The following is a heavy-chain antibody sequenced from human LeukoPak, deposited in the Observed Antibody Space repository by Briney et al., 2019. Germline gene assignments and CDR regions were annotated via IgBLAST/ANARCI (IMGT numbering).Heavy chain of an antibody. CDR2: INHDGSAK. Sequence: GGSLRLSCAASGFTFSGHWMTGVRQAPGKGLEWVANINHDGSAKYYVDSVKGRFTISRDNSKNSLFLQMNSLRAEDTAVYYCGTILDAAIETGGQGVLVTVSS. CDR1: GFTFSGHW. J-gene: IGHJ4*02. CDR3: GTILDAAIET. D-gene: IGHD2-2*02. V-gene: IGHV3-7*01.